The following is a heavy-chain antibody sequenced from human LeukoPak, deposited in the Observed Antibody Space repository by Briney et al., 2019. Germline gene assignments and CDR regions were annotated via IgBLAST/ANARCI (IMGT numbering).Heavy chain of an antibody. CDR3: ARGPNYYDSSGYYYTFDY. V-gene: IGHV3-30*03. D-gene: IGHD3-22*01. CDR2: ISYDGSKK. Sequence: GGSLRLSCAASGFTFSSYGMHWVRQAPGKGLEWMAVISYDGSKKYYADSVKGRFTISRDNSKNTLYPQMNSLRTEDTAVYYCARGPNYYDSSGYYYTFDYWGQGTLVTVSS. CDR1: GFTFSSYG. J-gene: IGHJ4*02.